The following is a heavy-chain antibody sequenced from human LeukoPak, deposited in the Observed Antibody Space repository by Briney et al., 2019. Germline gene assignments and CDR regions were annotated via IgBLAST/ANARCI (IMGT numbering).Heavy chain of an antibody. Sequence: PSETLSLTCTVSGVSITTYCWSWIRQPPGKGLEGIGFISYSGTTSYSPSLKSRVTMSVDAPKNQFSLKLSSVTAADTAVYYCATSYPSGSYGNLDSWGQGTLVSVSS. CDR3: ATSYPSGSYGNLDS. CDR1: GVSITTYC. J-gene: IGHJ4*02. D-gene: IGHD3-10*01. V-gene: IGHV4-59*01. CDR2: ISYSGTT.